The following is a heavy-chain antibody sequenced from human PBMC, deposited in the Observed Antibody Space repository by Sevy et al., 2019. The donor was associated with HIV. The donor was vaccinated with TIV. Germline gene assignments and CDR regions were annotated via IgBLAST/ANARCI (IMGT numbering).Heavy chain of an antibody. V-gene: IGHV1-46*01. Sequence: ASVKVSCKASGYTFITYYVHWVRQAPGQGLEWMGLIDPSGSIRYAQKFQGRVSMTGDTSTTTVYMELSSLTSEDTAVYYCARDRDLSGSYLEYYYYAMDVWGQGTTVTVSS. CDR1: GYTFITYY. J-gene: IGHJ6*02. D-gene: IGHD1-26*01. CDR2: IDPSGSI. CDR3: ARDRDLSGSYLEYYYYAMDV.